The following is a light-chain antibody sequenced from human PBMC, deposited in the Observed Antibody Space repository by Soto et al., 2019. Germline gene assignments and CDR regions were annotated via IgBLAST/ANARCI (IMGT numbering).Light chain of an antibody. CDR2: GAS. CDR3: HQYGSFPHT. J-gene: IGKJ2*01. V-gene: IGKV3-20*01. CDR1: QSVSGSS. Sequence: EIVLTQSPGTLSLSPGERATLSCRASQSVSGSSLAWYQHKPGQAPRLLLYGASSRATGITDRFSGSGSGTDFPFISSRLEPEYFGMDYCHQYGSFPHTFGQGTELETK.